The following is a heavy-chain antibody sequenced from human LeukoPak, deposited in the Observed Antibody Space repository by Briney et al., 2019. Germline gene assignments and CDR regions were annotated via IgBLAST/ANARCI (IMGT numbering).Heavy chain of an antibody. V-gene: IGHV3-23*01. J-gene: IGHJ3*01. CDR1: GFTFRSYA. CDR2: VTGDGDTT. CDR3: AKDYLGQLVMFDV. Sequence: GGSLRLSCAASGFTFRSYAMSWVRQAPGKGLEWVSSVTGDGDTTFYADSVKGRFSVSRDNSRNTLFLTMNSLRVEDTALYYCAKDYLGQLVMFDVWGQGTMVTVSS. D-gene: IGHD6-13*01.